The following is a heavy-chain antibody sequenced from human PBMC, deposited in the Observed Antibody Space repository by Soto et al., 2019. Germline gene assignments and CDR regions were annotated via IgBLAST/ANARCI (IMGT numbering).Heavy chain of an antibody. D-gene: IGHD3-16*02. CDR2: MNPNSGNT. Sequence: EASVKVSCKASGYTFTSYDINWVRQATGQGLEWMGWMNPNSGNTGYAQKFQGRVTMTRNTSISTAYMELSSLRSEDTAVYYCARAPIYDYIWGSYHIDYWGQGTLVTVSS. CDR3: ARAPIYDYIWGSYHIDY. V-gene: IGHV1-8*01. CDR1: GYTFTSYD. J-gene: IGHJ4*02.